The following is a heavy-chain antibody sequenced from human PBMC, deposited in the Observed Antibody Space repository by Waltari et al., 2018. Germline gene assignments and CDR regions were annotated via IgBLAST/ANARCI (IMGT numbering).Heavy chain of an antibody. Sequence: QVQLVESGGGVVQTGRSLTLSCAASGFIFSNYGMHRVRQAPGKGLEWVAVISSDGSKSHYAEPVKGRFVISRDNPKNTLHLEMNNLRPEDTAVYFCVKDQGREGWLQLGLMMGAWGQGTLVSVSS. D-gene: IGHD5-12*01. J-gene: IGHJ5*02. CDR2: ISSDGSKS. CDR3: VKDQGREGWLQLGLMMGA. V-gene: IGHV3-30*18. CDR1: GFIFSNYG.